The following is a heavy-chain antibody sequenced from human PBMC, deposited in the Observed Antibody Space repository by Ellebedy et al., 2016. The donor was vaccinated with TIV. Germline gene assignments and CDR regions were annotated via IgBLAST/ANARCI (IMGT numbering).Heavy chain of an antibody. V-gene: IGHV1-3*01. CDR3: ARQRDEYITQYYFDY. CDR1: GYSFITYA. J-gene: IGHJ4*02. CDR2: SGAVNDDT. Sequence: ASVKVSCKASGYSFITYAMHWLRQAPGQRLEWMGWSGAVNDDTKYSLKFRDRVSITRDTSSSTIYLELSSLRSEDTAVYYCARQRDEYITQYYFDYWGQGTLVTVSS. D-gene: IGHD6-6*01.